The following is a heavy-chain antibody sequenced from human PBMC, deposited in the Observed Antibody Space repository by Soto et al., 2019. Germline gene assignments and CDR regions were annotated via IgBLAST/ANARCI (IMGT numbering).Heavy chain of an antibody. V-gene: IGHV3-30*18. J-gene: IGHJ4*02. CDR3: AKEQSSGYYRVVDY. CDR1: GFTLSSCG. D-gene: IGHD6-19*01. CDR2: ITYDGGSE. Sequence: QVLVVESGGGVVQPGRSLRLSCAASGFTLSSCGMHWVRQAPGKGLEWVGVITYDGGSEHYADFVKGRFTISRDSSENTVYLQMNSLRVEDSAVYYCAKEQSSGYYRVVDYWGQGTLVTVSS.